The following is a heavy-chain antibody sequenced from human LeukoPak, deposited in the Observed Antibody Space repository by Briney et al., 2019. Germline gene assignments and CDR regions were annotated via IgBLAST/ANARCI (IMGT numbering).Heavy chain of an antibody. J-gene: IGHJ6*04. CDR1: GATFSSYA. CDR3: ARVKIAGAGPPVV. D-gene: IGHD6-13*01. V-gene: IGHV1-8*02. Sequence: ASVTLSCTASGATFSSYAISWVRQGTGQGLEWMGWMNPNNGNTGYAQKFPGRVTMTRNTSISTAYMELSSLRAEDAAVYYCARVKIAGAGPPVVWGKGTTVTVSS. CDR2: MNPNNGNT.